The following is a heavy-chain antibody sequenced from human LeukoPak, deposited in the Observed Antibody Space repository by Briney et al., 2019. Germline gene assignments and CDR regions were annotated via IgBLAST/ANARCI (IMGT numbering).Heavy chain of an antibody. V-gene: IGHV1-18*04. Sequence: ASVTVSCKASGYTFTGYYMHWVRQAPGQGLEWMGWISAYNGNTNYAQKLQGRVTMTTDTSTSTAYMELRSLRSDDTAVYYCARLHQRLFDYWGQGTLVTVSS. D-gene: IGHD2-2*01. CDR3: ARLHQRLFDY. J-gene: IGHJ4*02. CDR2: ISAYNGNT. CDR1: GYTFTGYY.